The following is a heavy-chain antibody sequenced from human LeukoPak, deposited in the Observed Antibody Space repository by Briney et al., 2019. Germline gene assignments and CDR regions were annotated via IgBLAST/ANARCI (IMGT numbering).Heavy chain of an antibody. D-gene: IGHD1-7*01. CDR1: GGSVNGYD. J-gene: IGHJ4*02. Sequence: ETLSLTCTVSGGSVNGYDWNWIRQAPGKGLEWIGFIHYSGLTVYSPSLQSRVSMSVDTSTNQFSLDLSSVTAADTALYYCARDPPEDEWNSLDSWGQGILVTVSS. CDR2: IHYSGLT. CDR3: ARDPPEDEWNSLDS. V-gene: IGHV4-59*02.